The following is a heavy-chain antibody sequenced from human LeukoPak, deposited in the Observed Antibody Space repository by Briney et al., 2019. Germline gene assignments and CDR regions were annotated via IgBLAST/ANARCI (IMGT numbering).Heavy chain of an antibody. D-gene: IGHD1-1*01. Sequence: GSLRLXCAAPGFSFSSNWMGWVRQAPGKGLEWVAHIKRDGSQKYYLDSVKGRFTISRDNAKNSLYLQMNSLRVEDTAVYYCARLGLEVGGPNWFDPWGQGTLVTVSS. CDR2: IKRDGSQK. CDR3: ARLGLEVGGPNWFDP. CDR1: GFSFSSNW. V-gene: IGHV3-7*01. J-gene: IGHJ5*02.